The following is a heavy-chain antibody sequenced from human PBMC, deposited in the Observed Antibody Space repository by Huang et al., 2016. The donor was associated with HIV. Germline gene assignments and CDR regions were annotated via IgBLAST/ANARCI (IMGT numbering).Heavy chain of an antibody. D-gene: IGHD2-2*01. J-gene: IGHJ6*02. CDR3: SSGSTSSPDYYYYYGMEV. V-gene: IGHV3-15*01. CDR1: GFTFSNAW. Sequence: EVQLVESGGGLVKHGGSLRLSCAASGFTFSNAWMSWVRQAPGKGLEWVGRIKSKTDGGTTDDAAPVKGRFNISRDDSKKTLYLKMNSLKSEDTAVYYCSSGSTSSPDYYYYYGMEVWGQGTTVTVSS. CDR2: IKSKTDGGTT.